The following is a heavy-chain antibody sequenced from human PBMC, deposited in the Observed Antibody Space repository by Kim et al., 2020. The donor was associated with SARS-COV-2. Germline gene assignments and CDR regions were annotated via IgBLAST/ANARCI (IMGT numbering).Heavy chain of an antibody. CDR3: VRLFDD. J-gene: IGHJ4*02. V-gene: IGHV3-7*01. Sequence: GGSLRLSCAASGISFSSYAMSWVRHVPGKGLEWVATIKSDGGERSYVDSVKGRFTISRDNTKNSLYLEMNSLRVADTGLYYCVRLFDDWGQGTLVTISS. CDR1: GISFSSYA. CDR2: IKSDGGER.